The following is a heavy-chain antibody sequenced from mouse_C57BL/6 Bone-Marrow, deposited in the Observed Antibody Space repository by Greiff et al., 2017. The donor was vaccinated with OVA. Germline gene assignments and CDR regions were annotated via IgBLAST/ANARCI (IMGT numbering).Heavy chain of an antibody. V-gene: IGHV1-66*01. J-gene: IGHJ3*01. Sequence: VKLLESGPELVKPGASVKISCKASGYGFTSYYIHWVKQRPGQGLEWIGRIYPGSGNTKYNEKFKGKATLTADTSSSTAYMQLSSLTSEDSAVSYGAGRVYYRGFAYWGQGTLVTVSA. CDR2: IYPGSGNT. CDR3: AGRVYYRGFAY. CDR1: GYGFTSYY. D-gene: IGHD1-1*01.